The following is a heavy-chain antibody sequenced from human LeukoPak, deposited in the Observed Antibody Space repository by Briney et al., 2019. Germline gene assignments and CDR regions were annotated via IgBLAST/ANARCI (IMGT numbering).Heavy chain of an antibody. V-gene: IGHV3-30*04. D-gene: IGHD6-19*01. Sequence: GRSLRHSCAASGFTFSSYAMHWVRQAPGKGLEWVAVISYDGSNKYHADSVKGRFTISRDNSKNTLYLQMNSLRAEDTAVYYCAWGIAVAGTRVGPLDYWGQGTLVTVSS. CDR1: GFTFSSYA. CDR3: AWGIAVAGTRVGPLDY. J-gene: IGHJ4*02. CDR2: ISYDGSNK.